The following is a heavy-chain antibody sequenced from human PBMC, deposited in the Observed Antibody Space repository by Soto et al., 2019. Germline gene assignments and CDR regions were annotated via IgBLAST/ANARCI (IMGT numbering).Heavy chain of an antibody. CDR1: GGSFSGYY. V-gene: IGHV4-34*01. J-gene: IGHJ6*03. CDR3: ARVVVVVVAATSDYYYYYMDV. Sequence: SDTLSLTCAVYGGSFSGYYWSWIRQPPGKGLEWIGEINHSGSTNYNPSLKSRVTISVDTSKNQFSLKLSSVTAADTAVYYCARVVVVVVAATSDYYYYYMDVLGKGTTVT. D-gene: IGHD2-15*01. CDR2: INHSGST.